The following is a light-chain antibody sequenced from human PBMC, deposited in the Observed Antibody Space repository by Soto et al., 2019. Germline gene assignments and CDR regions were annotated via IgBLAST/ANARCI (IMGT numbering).Light chain of an antibody. J-gene: IGKJ5*01. CDR3: QQYNDWPS. Sequence: EVVMTQSPSTLSVSLGERATLSCRASQSVSRNLAWYQQRPGKAPRLLIYAISNRAAGVPSRFSGSGSETEFTITSRRLQSEDFAVYFCQQYNDWPSFGQGTRLEIK. CDR1: QSVSRN. V-gene: IGKV3-15*01. CDR2: AIS.